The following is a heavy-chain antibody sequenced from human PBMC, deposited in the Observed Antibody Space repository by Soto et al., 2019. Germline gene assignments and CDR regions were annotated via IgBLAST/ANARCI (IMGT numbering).Heavy chain of an antibody. CDR3: AHRGGATVGLYYFDY. CDR2: IYWHDDE. V-gene: IGHV2-5*01. J-gene: IGHJ4*02. Sequence: ESGPTLVNPTQTLTLTCTFSGFSLSTTGVGVSWIRQPPGNALEWLALIYWHDDERYSPSLKSRLTITKDTSKNQVVLTMTNMDPVDTATYYCAHRGGATVGLYYFDYWGQGALVTVSS. D-gene: IGHD3-16*01. CDR1: GFSLSTTGVG.